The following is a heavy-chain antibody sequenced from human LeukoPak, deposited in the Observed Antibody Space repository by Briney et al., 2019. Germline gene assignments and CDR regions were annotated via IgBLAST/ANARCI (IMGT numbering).Heavy chain of an antibody. CDR1: GASFSVYY. J-gene: IGHJ6*03. V-gene: IGHV4-34*01. CDR2: INHSGST. CDR3: ARVYKRGPRGDRGHYYMDV. Sequence: PSETLSLTCAVYGASFSVYYWSWIRQSPEKGLKWVGEINHSGSTNYNPSLKSRVTISVDTSKNQFSLKVSSVTAADTAVYYCARVYKRGPRGDRGHYYMDVWDKGTTVTVSS. D-gene: IGHD5-24*01.